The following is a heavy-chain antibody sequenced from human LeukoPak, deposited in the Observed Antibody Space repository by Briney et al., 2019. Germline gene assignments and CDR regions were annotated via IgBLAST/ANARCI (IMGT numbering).Heavy chain of an antibody. Sequence: PGGSLRLSCAASGFSFSSYATSWVRQAPGKGLEWVSGISGSGGSTYYAGSVKGRFTISRDISKNTLYLQMNSLRAEDTAVYYCARDLYADFWSGSVFDYWGQGTLVTVSS. D-gene: IGHD3-3*01. J-gene: IGHJ4*02. V-gene: IGHV3-23*01. CDR3: ARDLYADFWSGSVFDY. CDR1: GFSFSSYA. CDR2: ISGSGGST.